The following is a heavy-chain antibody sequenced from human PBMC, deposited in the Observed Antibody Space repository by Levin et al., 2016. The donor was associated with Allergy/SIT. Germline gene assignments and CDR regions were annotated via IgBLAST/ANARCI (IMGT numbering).Heavy chain of an antibody. CDR3: ARDCSGGSCYSFRGMDV. J-gene: IGHJ6*02. D-gene: IGHD2-15*01. V-gene: IGHV4-59*01. Sequence: RQAPGKGLEWIGYIYYSGSTNYNPSLKSRVTISVDTSKNQFSLKLSSVTAADTAVYYCARDCSGGSCYSFRGMDVWGQGTTVTVSS. CDR2: IYYSGST.